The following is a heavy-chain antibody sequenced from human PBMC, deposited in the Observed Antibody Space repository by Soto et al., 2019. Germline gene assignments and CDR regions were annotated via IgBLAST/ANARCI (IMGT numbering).Heavy chain of an antibody. CDR2: INPNSGGT. D-gene: IGHD1-26*01. CDR3: ARFSGLGATSYYYYGMDV. J-gene: IGHJ6*02. CDR1: GYTFTGYY. Sequence: GASVKVSCKASGYTFTGYYMHWVRQAPGQGLEWMGWINPNSGGTNYAQKFQGWVTMTRDTSISTAYMELSRLRSDDTAVYYCARFSGLGATSYYYYGMDVWGQGTTVTVSS. V-gene: IGHV1-2*04.